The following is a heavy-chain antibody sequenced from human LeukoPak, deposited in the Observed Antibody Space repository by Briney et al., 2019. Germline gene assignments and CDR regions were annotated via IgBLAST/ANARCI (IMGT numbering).Heavy chain of an antibody. CDR1: GFTFDDYG. Sequence: GGSLRLSCAASGFTFDDYGMSWVRQAPGKGLEWVSGINWNGGSTGYADSVKGRFTISRDNAKNSLYPQMNSLRAEDTALYYCARDREMATINPDAFDIWGQGTMVTVSS. CDR2: INWNGGST. V-gene: IGHV3-20*04. CDR3: ARDREMATINPDAFDI. J-gene: IGHJ3*02. D-gene: IGHD5-24*01.